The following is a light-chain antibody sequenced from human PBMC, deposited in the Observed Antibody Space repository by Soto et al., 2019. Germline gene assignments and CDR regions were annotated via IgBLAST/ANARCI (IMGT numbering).Light chain of an antibody. CDR1: QSVSSN. CDR3: QQYNDWPRT. V-gene: IGKV3-15*01. Sequence: EIVMTPSPATLSVSPGERATLSCRASQSVSSNLAWYQQKPGQAPRLLIYGASTRATGIPARFSGNGSGTEFTLTISSLQSEDFAVYYCQQYNDWPRTFGQGTKVDIK. J-gene: IGKJ1*01. CDR2: GAS.